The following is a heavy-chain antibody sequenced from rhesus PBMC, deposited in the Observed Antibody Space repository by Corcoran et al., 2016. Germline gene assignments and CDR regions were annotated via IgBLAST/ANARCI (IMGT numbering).Heavy chain of an antibody. Sequence: QVTLKESGPALVKPTQTLTLTCTFSGLSLTTSGMGVGWIRKPPGKALEWLGLIFGDDDKRYSTSLKSRLTISKDTSKNQVVLTMTNMDPVDTATYYCARMTSYGSWSFDYWGQGVLVTVSS. V-gene: IGHV2-174*01. CDR3: ARMTSYGSWSFDY. D-gene: IGHD6-13*01. J-gene: IGHJ4*01. CDR1: GLSLTTSGMG. CDR2: IFGDDDK.